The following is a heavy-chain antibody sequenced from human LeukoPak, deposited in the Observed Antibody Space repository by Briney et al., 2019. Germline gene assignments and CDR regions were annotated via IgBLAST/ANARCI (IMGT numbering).Heavy chain of an antibody. CDR3: ARDDLTGRYGMDV. CDR2: IHYSGSA. Sequence: SETLSLTCTVSGGSISSQFWIWIRQPPEKGLEWIGYIHYSGSANYNPSLKSRVTISLDTSKNQFSLKLTSVTAADTAVYYCARDDLTGRYGMDVWGQGTTVTVSS. V-gene: IGHV4-59*11. CDR1: GGSISSQF. D-gene: IGHD1-1*01. J-gene: IGHJ6*02.